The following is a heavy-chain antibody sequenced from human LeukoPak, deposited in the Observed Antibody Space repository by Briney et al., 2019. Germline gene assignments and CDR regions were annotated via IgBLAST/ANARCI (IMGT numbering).Heavy chain of an antibody. CDR1: GGSISSHY. J-gene: IGHJ4*02. CDR3: ARHDDYFDY. Sequence: SETLSLTCTVSGGSISSHYWSWIRQPPGKGLEWIGYIYYSGSTNYNPSLKSRVTISVDTSKNQFSLKLSSVTAADTAVYYCARHDDYFDYWGQGTLVTVSS. V-gene: IGHV4-59*08. CDR2: IYYSGST.